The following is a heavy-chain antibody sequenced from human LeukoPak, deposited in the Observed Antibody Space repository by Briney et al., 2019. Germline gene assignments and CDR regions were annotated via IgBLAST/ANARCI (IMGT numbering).Heavy chain of an antibody. CDR3: ARGKKDYYDYDS. D-gene: IGHD3-22*01. V-gene: IGHV1-18*01. CDR2: ISAYTGNS. Sequence: ASVKVSCKASGFTFSSYAMSWVRQAPGEGLEWMGWISAYTGNSKYAQKIQGRVTMTTDTSTSTAYMELRSLRSDDTAVYYCARGKKDYYDYDSWGQGTRVTVSS. CDR1: GFTFSSYA. J-gene: IGHJ4*02.